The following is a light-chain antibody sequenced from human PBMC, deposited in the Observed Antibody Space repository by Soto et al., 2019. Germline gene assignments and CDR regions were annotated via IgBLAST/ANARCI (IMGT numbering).Light chain of an antibody. J-gene: IGKJ5*01. CDR1: QSIRTY. CDR3: QQSYSTPIT. V-gene: IGKV1-39*01. Sequence: DIQMTQSPSSLSASVGDRVTITCRASQSIRTYLNWYQQKPGKAPKLLIYSASNLESGVPSRFSGSGSGTDFTLTISSLQPEDFVTYYCQQSYSTPITFGQGTRLEIK. CDR2: SAS.